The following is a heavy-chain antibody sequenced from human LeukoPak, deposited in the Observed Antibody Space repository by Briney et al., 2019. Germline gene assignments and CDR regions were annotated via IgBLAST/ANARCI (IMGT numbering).Heavy chain of an antibody. Sequence: SQTLSLTCAISGDIVSSNSAAWNWIRQSPSRGLEWLGRTYYRSKWYSYYAPSVKSRITINPDTSKNRFSLQLKSVTPEDTAVYYCARMVGLVSDYRGQGTLVTVSS. CDR2: TYYRSKWYS. D-gene: IGHD3-10*01. CDR1: GDIVSSNSAA. CDR3: ARMVGLVSDY. J-gene: IGHJ4*02. V-gene: IGHV6-1*01.